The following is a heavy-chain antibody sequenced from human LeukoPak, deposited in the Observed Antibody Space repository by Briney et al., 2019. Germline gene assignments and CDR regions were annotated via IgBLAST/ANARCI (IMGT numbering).Heavy chain of an antibody. Sequence: PSETLSLTCTVSGDSMNSSSFYWGWIRQPPGKGLEWIGTIYYGGSTDSYTGRTYYKSSLKSRVTISVDTSNNQFSLTMASVTAADTAVYYCARGVKYWVITFGGVIGRPPLQYFDYWGQGTLVTVSS. J-gene: IGHJ4*02. CDR2: IYYGGSTDSYTGRT. CDR1: GDSMNSSSFY. V-gene: IGHV4-39*01. D-gene: IGHD3-16*02. CDR3: ARGVKYWVITFGGVIGRPPLQYFDY.